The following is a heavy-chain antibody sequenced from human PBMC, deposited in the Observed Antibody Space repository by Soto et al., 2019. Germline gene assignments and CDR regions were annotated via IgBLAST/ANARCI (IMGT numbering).Heavy chain of an antibody. V-gene: IGHV1-46*03. D-gene: IGHD1-26*01. CDR1: GYTFTSQN. CDR3: ISTLGARFDY. J-gene: IGHJ4*02. Sequence: GASVKVPCKASGYTFTSQNMHWVRQAPGQGLEWMGVINPSIGTTTYAQKFQGRVTMTSDTSTSSVYMEVSSLRSEDTAVYYCISTLGARFDYWGQGTLVTVSS. CDR2: INPSIGTT.